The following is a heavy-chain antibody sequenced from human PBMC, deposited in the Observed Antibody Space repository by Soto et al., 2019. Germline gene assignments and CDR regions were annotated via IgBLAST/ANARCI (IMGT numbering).Heavy chain of an antibody. V-gene: IGHV4-4*02. CDR1: GDSVSSPYY. D-gene: IGHD6-19*01. Sequence: QVQLQESGPGLVKPSRTLSLTCAVSGDSVSSPYYWCWVRQPPGKGLEWIGEVFHTGTTSYNPSLRSRVTISMDKSNNQFSLDLSSVTAADTAVYYCARSAGWYAVHSWGPGTLVIVSS. CDR2: VFHTGTT. J-gene: IGHJ4*02. CDR3: ARSAGWYAVHS.